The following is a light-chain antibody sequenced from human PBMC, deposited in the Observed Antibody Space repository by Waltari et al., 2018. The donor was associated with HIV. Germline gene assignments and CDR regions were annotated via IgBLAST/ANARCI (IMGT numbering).Light chain of an antibody. V-gene: IGLV3-25*03. Sequence: SYELTQPPSASVSPGQTARISCSGDALPPQDVFWYQQRPGQAPVMVIYRDKERPSGIPDRFSGSSAGTTVTLTISGVQAEDEADYYCQSADSTGTYWVFGGGTKLTVL. CDR1: ALPPQD. CDR3: QSADSTGTYWV. CDR2: RDK. J-gene: IGLJ3*02.